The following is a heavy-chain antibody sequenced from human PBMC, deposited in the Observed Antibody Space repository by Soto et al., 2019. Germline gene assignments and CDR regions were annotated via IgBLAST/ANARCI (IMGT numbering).Heavy chain of an antibody. CDR2: INAGNGNT. CDR1: GITYSPYA. Sequence: ASVKVSCKASGITYSPYAIHWVRQVPGQRLEWMGWINAGNGNTRYSQKLQGRVTLTRDTSASTAYMDLGSLRSEDTAIYYCARAISGYVTWGQGTLVTVSS. J-gene: IGHJ5*02. D-gene: IGHD3-22*01. V-gene: IGHV1-3*01. CDR3: ARAISGYVT.